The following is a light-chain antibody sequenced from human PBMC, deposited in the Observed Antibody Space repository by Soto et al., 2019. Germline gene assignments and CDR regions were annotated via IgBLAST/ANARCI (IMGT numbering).Light chain of an antibody. J-gene: IGKJ4*01. CDR3: QHRSNWPIT. CDR1: QSVTSH. CDR2: DAS. Sequence: VLTQSPATLSLSPGERATLSCRASQSVTSHLVWYQQKPGQAPRLLIYDASNSATGIPARFSGRGSGTDSTLTILSLEPEHFAVYYCQHRSNWPITFGGGTKVEI. V-gene: IGKV3-11*01.